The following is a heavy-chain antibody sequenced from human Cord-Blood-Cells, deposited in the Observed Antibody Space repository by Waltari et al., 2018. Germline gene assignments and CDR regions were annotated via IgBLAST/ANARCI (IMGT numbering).Heavy chain of an antibody. CDR2: ISYDGSNK. CDR3: AKENSSSSFFAFDI. V-gene: IGHV3-30*18. CDR1: GFTFSSYG. Sequence: QVQLVESGGGVVQPGGSLRLSCAASGFTFSSYGMHWVRQAPGKGLEWVAVISYDGSNKYYADSVKGRFTISRDNSKNTLYLQMNSLRAEDTAVYYCAKENSSSSFFAFDIWGQGTMVTVSS. J-gene: IGHJ3*02. D-gene: IGHD6-6*01.